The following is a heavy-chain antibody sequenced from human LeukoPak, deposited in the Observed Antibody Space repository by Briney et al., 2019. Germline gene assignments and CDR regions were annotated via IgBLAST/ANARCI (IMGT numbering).Heavy chain of an antibody. CDR3: AKSNSSSWYWNY. J-gene: IGHJ4*02. D-gene: IGHD6-13*01. CDR2: ISGSGGST. Sequence: GGSLRLSCAASGLTFSSYAMSWVRQAPGKGLEWVSAISGSGGSTYYADSVKGRFTISRDNSKNTLYLQMNSLRAEDTAVYYCAKSNSSSWYWNYWGQGTLVTVSS. CDR1: GLTFSSYA. V-gene: IGHV3-23*01.